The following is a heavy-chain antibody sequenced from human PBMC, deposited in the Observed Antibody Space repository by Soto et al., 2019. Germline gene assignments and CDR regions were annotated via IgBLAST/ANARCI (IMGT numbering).Heavy chain of an antibody. CDR3: AKVSREDSARGFDD. CDR1: GYTFSNYD. V-gene: IGHV1-8*01. J-gene: IGHJ4*02. CDR2: VDPNNGDT. Sequence: QVQLVQSGAELKKPGASVKVSCKASGYTFSNYDMNWVRQATGKGTEWIGGVDPNNGDTGYAQKSQGRVTLTTDKSTTTASRELTTLPSEDTAIYYCAKVSREDSARGFDDWGQGTLITVSS. D-gene: IGHD2-15*01.